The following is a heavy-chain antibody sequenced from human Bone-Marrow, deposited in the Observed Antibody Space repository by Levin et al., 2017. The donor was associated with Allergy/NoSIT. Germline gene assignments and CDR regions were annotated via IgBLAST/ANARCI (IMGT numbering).Heavy chain of an antibody. CDR3: ARVRVILTGYYRGSQASYYYGMDV. CDR2: IYHSGST. V-gene: IGHV4-34*01. CDR1: GGSFSDYY. J-gene: IGHJ6*02. D-gene: IGHD3-9*01. Sequence: ESLKISCAVYGGSFSDYYWSWIRQPPGKGLEWIGEIYHSGSTNNNPSLKSRVTISIDTSKKQFSLNLSSVTAADTAVYYCARVRVILTGYYRGSQASYYYGMDVWGQGTTVTVSS.